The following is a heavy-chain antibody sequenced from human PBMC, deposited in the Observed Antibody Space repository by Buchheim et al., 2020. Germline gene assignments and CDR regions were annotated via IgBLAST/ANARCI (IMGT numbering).Heavy chain of an antibody. V-gene: IGHV1-46*01. J-gene: IGHJ4*02. Sequence: QVHLVQSGAEVKKPGARVKVSCTASGYTFTSYNVHWVRQAPGQGLEWMGIINPGGDSASYAQKFQGRLTMTRDTSTSPVDMELSSLRSEDTAVYYCARDECRASACYSRAYYYFDFWGQGTL. CDR2: INPGGDSA. CDR3: ARDECRASACYSRAYYYFDF. CDR1: GYTFTSYN. D-gene: IGHD2/OR15-2a*01.